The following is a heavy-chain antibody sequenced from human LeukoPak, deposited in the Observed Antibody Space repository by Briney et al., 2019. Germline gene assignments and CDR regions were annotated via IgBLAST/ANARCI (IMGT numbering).Heavy chain of an antibody. CDR1: GDSVSSRDLY. J-gene: IGHJ4*02. D-gene: IGHD5-18*01. CDR2: ISFTGSA. CDR3: ARATDTLMVGYYLDH. V-gene: IGHV4-39*07. Sequence: SETLSLTCTVSGDSVSSRDLYWAWIRQPPGKGLEWIGSISFTGSAYYNPSLKSRVTMSLDTSKNQFSLKLTSVTAADRAVYFCARATDTLMVGYYLDHWGQGTLITVSS.